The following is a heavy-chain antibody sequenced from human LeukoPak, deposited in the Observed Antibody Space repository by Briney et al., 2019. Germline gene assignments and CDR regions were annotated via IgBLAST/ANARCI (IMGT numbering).Heavy chain of an antibody. CDR1: GFTFSIYG. J-gene: IGHJ4*02. Sequence: GGSLRLSCAASGFTFSIYGIHWVRQAPGQGLEWVAVISYDGSDKYYADSGKGRFTIARDNSTNTLYLQMNSLKPQHTALYYCAKDGRGGLYLDYWGQGTLVTVSS. V-gene: IGHV3-30*18. D-gene: IGHD1-1*01. CDR3: AKDGRGGLYLDY. CDR2: ISYDGSDK.